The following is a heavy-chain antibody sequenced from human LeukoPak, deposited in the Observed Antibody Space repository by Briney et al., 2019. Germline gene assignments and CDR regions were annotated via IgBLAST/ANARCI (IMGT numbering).Heavy chain of an antibody. CDR2: ISSSSSYI. Sequence: GGSLRLSCAASGFTFNSYAMNWVRQAPGKGLEWVSSISSSSSYIYYADSVKGRFTISRDNAKNSLYLQMNSLRAEDTAVYYCAHRPYDSSGYYSNWGQGTLVTVSS. D-gene: IGHD3-22*01. CDR3: AHRPYDSSGYYSN. J-gene: IGHJ4*02. V-gene: IGHV3-21*01. CDR1: GFTFNSYA.